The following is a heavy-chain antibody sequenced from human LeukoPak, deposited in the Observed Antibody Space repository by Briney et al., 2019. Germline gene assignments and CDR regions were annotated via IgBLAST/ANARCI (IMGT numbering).Heavy chain of an antibody. V-gene: IGHV3-48*01. CDR2: IRTSGSAI. CDR1: GFTFSSYN. J-gene: IGHJ4*02. D-gene: IGHD2-2*01. CDR3: AKFWPAYCSSTSCAQGGDY. Sequence: GGSLRLSCAASGFTFSSYNMNWVRQAPGKGLEWVSYIRTSGSAIYYADSVKGRFSISRDNSKNTLYLQVNSLRAEDTAVYYCAKFWPAYCSSTSCAQGGDYWGQGTLVTVSS.